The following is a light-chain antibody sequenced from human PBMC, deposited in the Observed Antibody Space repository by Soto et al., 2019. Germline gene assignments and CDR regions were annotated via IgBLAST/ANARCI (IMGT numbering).Light chain of an antibody. CDR2: GVT. J-gene: IGLJ3*02. CDR1: SSDVGGYNY. CDR3: SSFRSGSVVL. Sequence: QSVLTQPASASGSPGQSITISCSGTSSDVGGYNYVSWYQQHPGTAPKLVIYGVTYRPSGVSARFSGSKFQNTASLTSSGLQAEDEAYYYCSSFRSGSVVLFGGGTKVTVL. V-gene: IGLV2-14*01.